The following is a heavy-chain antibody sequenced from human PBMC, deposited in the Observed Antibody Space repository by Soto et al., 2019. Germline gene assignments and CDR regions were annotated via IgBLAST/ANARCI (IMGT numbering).Heavy chain of an antibody. CDR1: RFTFSSYA. CDR3: ARELANEDFWSGYYYYYYYGMDV. J-gene: IGHJ6*02. D-gene: IGHD3-3*01. CDR2: ISYDGSNK. V-gene: IGHV3-30-3*01. Sequence: PGGSLRLSCAASRFTFSSYAMHWVRQAPGKGLEWVAVISYDGSNKYYADSVKGRFTISRDNSKNTLYLQMNSLRAEDTAVYYCARELANEDFWSGYYYYYYYGMDVWGQGTTVTVSS.